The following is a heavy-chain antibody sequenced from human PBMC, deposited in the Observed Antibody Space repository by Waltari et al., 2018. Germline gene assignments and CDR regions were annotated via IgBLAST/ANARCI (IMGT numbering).Heavy chain of an antibody. CDR1: GFHFRGQA. CDR3: ARKSEGLLAARFDP. CDR2: INAIGDYT. J-gene: IGHJ5*02. D-gene: IGHD6-6*01. Sequence: EVQLVQSGGGLVQPGDSLRLSCEGSGFHFRGQAMTWVRQAPGKGLEWVSAINAIGDYTYYADSFKGRFTISRDNSKNSLYLQINTLRVDDTAIYFCARKSEGLLAARFDPWGQGALVTVSS. V-gene: IGHV3-23*04.